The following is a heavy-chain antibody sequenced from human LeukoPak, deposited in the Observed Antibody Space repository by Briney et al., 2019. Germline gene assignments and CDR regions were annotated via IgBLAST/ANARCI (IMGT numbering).Heavy chain of an antibody. Sequence: ASVKVSCMVSGYTLTELSMHWVRQAPGKGLEWMGGFDPEDGETIYAQKFQGRVTMTEDTSTDTAYMELSSLRSEDTAVYYCATEQPTTVVMVAAYDAFDIWGQGTMVTVSS. V-gene: IGHV1-24*01. CDR3: ATEQPTTVVMVAAYDAFDI. J-gene: IGHJ3*02. CDR2: FDPEDGET. CDR1: GYTLTELS. D-gene: IGHD4-23*01.